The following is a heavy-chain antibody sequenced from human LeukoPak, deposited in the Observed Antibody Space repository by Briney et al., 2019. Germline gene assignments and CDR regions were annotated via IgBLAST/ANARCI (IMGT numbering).Heavy chain of an antibody. CDR2: IIPILGIA. Sequence: GASVKVSCKASGGTFSSYAISWVRQAPGQGLEWMGRIIPILGIANYAQKFQGRVTITADKSTSTAYMELSSLRSEDTAVYYCARDLGGTNYYGMDVWGQGTTVTVSS. V-gene: IGHV1-69*04. CDR3: ARDLGGTNYYGMDV. D-gene: IGHD4-23*01. J-gene: IGHJ6*02. CDR1: GGTFSSYA.